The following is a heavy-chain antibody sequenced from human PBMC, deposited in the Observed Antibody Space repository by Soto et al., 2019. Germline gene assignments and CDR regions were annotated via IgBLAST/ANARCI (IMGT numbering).Heavy chain of an antibody. J-gene: IGHJ4*02. D-gene: IGHD5-18*01. CDR2: INSDASDT. CDR1: GFTFGSYW. CDR3: AKDPSGYSYGYYFDP. Sequence: GGSLRLSCAASGFTFGSYWMHWVRQAPGKGLVWVSHINSDASDTTYADSVKGRFTISRDNAKNMLYLQMNSLRAEDTAVFYCAKDPSGYSYGYYFDPWGQGTLVTVSS. V-gene: IGHV3-74*03.